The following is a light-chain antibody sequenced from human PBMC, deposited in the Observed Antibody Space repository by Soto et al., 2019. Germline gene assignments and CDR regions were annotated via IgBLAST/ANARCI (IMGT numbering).Light chain of an antibody. CDR1: SSDVGSYNL. Sequence: QSALTQPASVSESPGQSITIPCTGTSSDVGSYNLVSGYQQHPGNVPKLVIYEVSNRPSGVSARFSGSKSGNTASLTISGLQVEDEADYYCCSKSGGTSVIFGGGTQLTVL. CDR2: EVS. CDR3: CSKSGGTSVI. V-gene: IGLV2-23*02. J-gene: IGLJ2*01.